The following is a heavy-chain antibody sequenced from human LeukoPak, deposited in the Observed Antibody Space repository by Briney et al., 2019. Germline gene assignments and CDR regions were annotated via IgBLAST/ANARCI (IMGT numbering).Heavy chain of an antibody. CDR2: IKQDGSEK. CDR1: EFTFSSYW. Sequence: GGSLRLSCAASEFTFSSYWMSWVRQAPGKGLEWVANIKQDGSEKYYVDSVKGRFTISRDNAKNSLYLQMNSLRAEDTAVYYCARELYSYGRPYYFDYWGQGTLVTVSS. J-gene: IGHJ4*02. CDR3: ARELYSYGRPYYFDY. D-gene: IGHD5-18*01. V-gene: IGHV3-7*01.